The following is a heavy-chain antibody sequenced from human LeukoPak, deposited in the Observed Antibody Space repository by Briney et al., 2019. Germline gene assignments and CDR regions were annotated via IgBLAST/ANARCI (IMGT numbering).Heavy chain of an antibody. V-gene: IGHV4-59*08. CDR2: IYYRGGA. CDR1: GGSISSYY. J-gene: IGHJ3*02. Sequence: SETLSLTCTVSGGSISSYYWNWIRQSPGKRLEWIGNIYYRGGANYNPSLKSRVTISEDTSKNKISLKLTSVTAADTAVYYCARQPGSTAAFDIWGQGTTVTVSA. D-gene: IGHD5-18*01. CDR3: ARQPGSTAAFDI.